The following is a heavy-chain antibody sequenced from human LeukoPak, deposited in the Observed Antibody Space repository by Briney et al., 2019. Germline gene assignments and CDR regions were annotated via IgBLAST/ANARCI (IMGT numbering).Heavy chain of an antibody. Sequence: PGGSLRLSCAASGFTFANYAMNWVRQAPGKGLAWVSGIGGGGGNTDYAVSVRGRFTVSRDNSKSTLCLQMSSLRAEDTAIYYCAKDARGYHRPIDSCGQGILVTVSS. J-gene: IGHJ4*02. CDR1: GFTFANYA. CDR3: AKDARGYHRPIDS. V-gene: IGHV3-23*01. CDR2: IGGGGGNT. D-gene: IGHD3-22*01.